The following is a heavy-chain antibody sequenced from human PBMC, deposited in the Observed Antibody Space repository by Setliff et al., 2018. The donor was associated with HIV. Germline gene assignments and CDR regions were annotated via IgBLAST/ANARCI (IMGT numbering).Heavy chain of an antibody. J-gene: IGHJ4*02. CDR3: ARVQRVGSVEGYFDY. CDR1: GDSINSGSYY. Sequence: SETLSLTCTVSGDSINSGSYYWSWIRQPAGEGLEWIGHIFTSGSTTYNPSLKSRVSISLDTSKNQFSLKLSSVTAADTAVYYCARVQRVGSVEGYFDYWGQGTLVTVSS. CDR2: IFTSGST. D-gene: IGHD3-10*01. V-gene: IGHV4-61*09.